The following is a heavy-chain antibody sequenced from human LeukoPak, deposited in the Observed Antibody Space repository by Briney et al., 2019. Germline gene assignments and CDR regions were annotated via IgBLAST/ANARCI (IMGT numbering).Heavy chain of an antibody. CDR2: IYSGGST. V-gene: IGHV3-53*01. D-gene: IGHD3-10*01. Sequence: GGSLRLSCAASGFTVSSNYMSWVRQAPGKGLEWVSVIYSGGSTYYADSVKGRFTISRDNSKNTLYLQMNSLRAEDTAVYYCARGPKVSLTMVRGVPYYFDYWGQGTLVTVSS. J-gene: IGHJ4*02. CDR1: GFTVSSNY. CDR3: ARGPKVSLTMVRGVPYYFDY.